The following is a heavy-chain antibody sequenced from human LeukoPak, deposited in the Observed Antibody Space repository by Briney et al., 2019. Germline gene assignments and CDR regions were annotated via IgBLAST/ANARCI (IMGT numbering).Heavy chain of an antibody. D-gene: IGHD5-24*01. CDR1: GGSFSGYY. J-gene: IGHJ5*02. CDR2: VNHSGST. CDR3: AREEIRSWFDP. V-gene: IGHV4-34*01. Sequence: SETLSLTCAVYGGSFSGYYWSWIRQPPGKGLEWIGEVNHSGSTNNNPSLKSRVTISVDTSKNQFSLKLSSVTAADTAVYYCAREEIRSWFDPWGQGTLVTVSS.